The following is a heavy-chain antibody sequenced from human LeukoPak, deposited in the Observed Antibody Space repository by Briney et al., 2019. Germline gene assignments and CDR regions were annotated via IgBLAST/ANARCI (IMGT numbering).Heavy chain of an antibody. CDR3: ARGDGYYFGF. Sequence: GGSLRLSCAASGFTFRHYYMNWVRLAPGKGLAWVANIREDGSDDTYEASVKGRFTISRDNARNSLFLQMNSLRAEDTAVYYCARGDGYYFGFWGQGTPVTVSS. CDR2: IREDGSDD. V-gene: IGHV3-7*03. CDR1: GFTFRHYY. J-gene: IGHJ4*02.